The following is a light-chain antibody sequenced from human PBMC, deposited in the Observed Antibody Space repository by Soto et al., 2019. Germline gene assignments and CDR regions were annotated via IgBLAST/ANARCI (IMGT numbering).Light chain of an antibody. CDR2: LGS. CDR3: MQALHTPYT. J-gene: IGKJ2*01. V-gene: IGKV2-28*01. Sequence: DIVMTQSPLSLPVTPGEPASISCRSSQSLLHSNGYNYLDWYLQKPGQSPHLLIYLGSNRASGVPDRFSGSGSGTDFTLKISRVEAEDVGVYYCMQALHTPYTFGQGSKVDIK. CDR1: QSLLHSNGYNY.